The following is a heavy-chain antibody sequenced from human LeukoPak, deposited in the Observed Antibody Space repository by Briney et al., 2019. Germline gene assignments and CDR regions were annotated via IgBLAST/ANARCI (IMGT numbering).Heavy chain of an antibody. CDR1: GGSFSGYY. CDR3: ARRVLSSSGWYHHFDY. J-gene: IGHJ4*02. V-gene: IGHV4-59*08. D-gene: IGHD6-19*01. Sequence: SETLSLTCAVYGGSFSGYYWSWIRQPPGKGLEWIGDIYYSGSTNYNPSLKSRVTISVDTSKNQFSLKLSSVTAADTAVYYCARRVLSSSGWYHHFDYWGQGTLVTVSS. CDR2: IYYSGST.